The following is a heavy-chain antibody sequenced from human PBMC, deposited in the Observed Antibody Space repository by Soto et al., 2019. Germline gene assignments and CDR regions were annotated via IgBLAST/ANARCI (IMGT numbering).Heavy chain of an antibody. CDR1: GSTFNHYG. CDR2: IWYDGSNK. V-gene: IGHV3-33*01. CDR3: VRDYDGSPGYD. J-gene: IGHJ4*02. Sequence: QLVESGGGVVQPGRSLRLSCAASGSTFNHYGMHWVRQAPGKGLEWVAIIWYDGSNKYYADSVKGRFTISRDNSKNTVYLQMNSLRVEDTAVYYCVRDYDGSPGYDWGQGTLVTVSS. D-gene: IGHD3-22*01.